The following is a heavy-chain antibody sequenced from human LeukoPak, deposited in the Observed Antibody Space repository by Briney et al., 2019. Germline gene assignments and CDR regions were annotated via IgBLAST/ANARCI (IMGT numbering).Heavy chain of an antibody. J-gene: IGHJ5*02. CDR1: GFTFSSYA. CDR2: ISGSGGST. CDR3: AKDGIVDTAMVNWFDP. V-gene: IGHV3-23*01. Sequence: PGGSLRLSCAASGFTFSSYAMSWVRQAPGKGLEWVSAISGSGGSTYYADSVKGRFTISRDNSKNTLYLQMNSLRAEDTAVYYCAKDGIVDTAMVNWFDPWGQGTLVTVSP. D-gene: IGHD5-18*01.